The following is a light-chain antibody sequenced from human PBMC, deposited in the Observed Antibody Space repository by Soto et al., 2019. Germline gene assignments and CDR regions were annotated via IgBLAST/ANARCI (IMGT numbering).Light chain of an antibody. CDR3: CSSVCSYV. Sequence: QSALNQPASVSGSPGQSVTISCTATSSDVENYKLVSWYQQHPGKAPKLIIYEVTKRPSGVSNRFSGSKSANTASLTISGLQPEDEADYYCCSSVCSYVFGTGTKVTVL. CDR1: SSDVENYKL. CDR2: EVT. J-gene: IGLJ1*01. V-gene: IGLV2-23*02.